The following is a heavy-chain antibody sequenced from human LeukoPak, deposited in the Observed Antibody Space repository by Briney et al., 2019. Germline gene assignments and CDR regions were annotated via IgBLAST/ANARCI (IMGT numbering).Heavy chain of an antibody. J-gene: IGHJ5*02. Sequence: SETLSLTCTGSGGSISSYYWSWIRQPPGKGLEWIGEINHSGSTNYNPSLKSRVTISVDTSKNQFSLKLSSVTAADTAVYYCARPYCSSTSCYRWFDPWGQGTLVTVSS. D-gene: IGHD2-2*01. CDR2: INHSGST. CDR1: GGSISSYY. CDR3: ARPYCSSTSCYRWFDP. V-gene: IGHV4-34*01.